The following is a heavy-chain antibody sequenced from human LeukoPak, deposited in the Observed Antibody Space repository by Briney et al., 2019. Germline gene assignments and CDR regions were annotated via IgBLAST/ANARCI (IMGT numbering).Heavy chain of an antibody. V-gene: IGHV3-21*01. CDR2: ISSSNSYI. D-gene: IGHD6-13*01. J-gene: IGHJ4*02. CDR1: GFTFSSYS. Sequence: GGSLRLSCAASGFTFSSYSMNWVRQAPGKGLEWVSSISSSNSYIYYADSVKGRFTISRDNAKNSLYLQMNSLRAEDTAVYYCARVSSIAAAVDFDYWGQGTLVTVSS. CDR3: ARVSSIAAAVDFDY.